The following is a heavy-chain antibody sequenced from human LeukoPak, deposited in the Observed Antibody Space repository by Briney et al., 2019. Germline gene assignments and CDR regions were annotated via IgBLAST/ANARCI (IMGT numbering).Heavy chain of an antibody. CDR1: GFTFSNYA. J-gene: IGHJ4*02. V-gene: IGHV3-30*04. CDR2: TLYDGSMK. CDR3: ARVGYYGSGSYYNSLYFDY. D-gene: IGHD3-10*01. Sequence: GGSLRLSCAASGFTFSNYAMHWVRQAPGKGLEWVGVTLYDGSMKYYADSVRGRFTISRDNSKNTLYLQLNSLRAEDTAVYYCARVGYYGSGSYYNSLYFDYWGQGTLVTVSS.